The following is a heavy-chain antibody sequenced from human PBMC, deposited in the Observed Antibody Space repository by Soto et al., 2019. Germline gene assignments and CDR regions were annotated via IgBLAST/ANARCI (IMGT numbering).Heavy chain of an antibody. CDR1: GGTFSSYA. Sequence: SVKVSCKASGGTFSSYAISWVRQAPGQGLEWMGGIIPIFGTANYAQKFQGRVTITADESTSTAYMELSSLRSEDTAVYYCASQVVVAATHYYYYGMDVWGQGTTVTVSS. D-gene: IGHD2-15*01. CDR3: ASQVVVAATHYYYYGMDV. V-gene: IGHV1-69*13. J-gene: IGHJ6*02. CDR2: IIPIFGTA.